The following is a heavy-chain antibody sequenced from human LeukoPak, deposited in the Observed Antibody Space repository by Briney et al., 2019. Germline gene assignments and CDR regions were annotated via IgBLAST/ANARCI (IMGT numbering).Heavy chain of an antibody. CDR2: INDSGGTT. Sequence: GGSLRLSCAASGFTFSNYAMSWVRQAPGKGLERVSVINDSGGTTFYADSAKGRFTISRDNSKNTLSLQMNSLRVDDTAVYYCGKGSSWYPHFDYWGQGTLVSVSS. CDR1: GFTFSNYA. J-gene: IGHJ4*02. CDR3: GKGSSWYPHFDY. D-gene: IGHD6-19*01. V-gene: IGHV3-23*01.